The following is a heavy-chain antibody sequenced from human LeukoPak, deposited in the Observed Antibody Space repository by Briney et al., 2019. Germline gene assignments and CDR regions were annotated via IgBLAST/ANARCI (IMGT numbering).Heavy chain of an antibody. CDR3: ARDTIERGYCSGGSCPNVYYYYYGMDV. CDR1: GGSMRSYF. J-gene: IGHJ6*02. V-gene: IGHV4-4*07. CDR2: IYNSGST. Sequence: SETLSLTCTVSGGSMRSYFWNWIRQPAGKGLEWIGRIYNSGSTKYNPSLKSRVTMSVDTSKNQFSLKLSSVTAADTAVYYCARDTIERGYCSGGSCPNVYYYYYGMDVWGQGTTVTVSS. D-gene: IGHD2-15*01.